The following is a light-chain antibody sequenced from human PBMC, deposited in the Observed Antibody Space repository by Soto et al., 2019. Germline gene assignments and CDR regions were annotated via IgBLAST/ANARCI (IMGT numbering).Light chain of an antibody. J-gene: IGLJ1*01. CDR2: DVS. CDR1: RSDVGGYNY. Sequence: QSVLTQPASVSGSPGQSITISCTGTRSDVGGYNYVSWYQQHPGKAPKLMIYDVSNRPSGVSNRFSGSKSGNTASLTISGLQAEDEADYYCSSYTSSSTQVFATGTKVTVL. CDR3: SSYTSSSTQV. V-gene: IGLV2-14*01.